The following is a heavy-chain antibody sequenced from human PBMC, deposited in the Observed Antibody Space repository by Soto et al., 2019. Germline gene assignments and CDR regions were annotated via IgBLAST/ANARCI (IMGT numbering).Heavy chain of an antibody. CDR3: ASPKIAFYNWFDP. Sequence: SETLSLTCAVYGGSFRGYFWSWIRQPPGKGLEWIGQTNDGGSTNYNPSLKSRVTISVDTSKNQFSLTLTSVTAADTAVYYCASPKIAFYNWFDPWGQGTLVTVSS. J-gene: IGHJ5*02. CDR2: TNDGGST. D-gene: IGHD3-3*02. CDR1: GGSFRGYF. V-gene: IGHV4-34*01.